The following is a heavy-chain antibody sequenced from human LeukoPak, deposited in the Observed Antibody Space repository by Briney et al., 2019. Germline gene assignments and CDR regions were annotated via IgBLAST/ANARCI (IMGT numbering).Heavy chain of an antibody. Sequence: SVKVSCKASGGTFSSYAISWVRQAHGHGREWMGGIIPIFGTANYAQKFQGRVTITTDESTSTAYMELSSLRSEDTAVYYCARAGYSSSWYVGGWFDPWGQGTLVTVSS. J-gene: IGHJ5*02. V-gene: IGHV1-69*05. CDR1: GGTFSSYA. CDR2: IIPIFGTA. CDR3: ARAGYSSSWYVGGWFDP. D-gene: IGHD6-13*01.